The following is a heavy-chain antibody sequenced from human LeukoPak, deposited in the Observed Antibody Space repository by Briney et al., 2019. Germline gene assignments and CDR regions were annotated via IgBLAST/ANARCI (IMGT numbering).Heavy chain of an antibody. D-gene: IGHD3-10*01. Sequence: GGSLRLSCAASGFTFSSYAMSWVRQAPGRGLDGVSDISGSGGSTYSADSVKGRFTISRDNSKNTLYLQMNSLRAEDTAVYYCAKVGDYYGSGSYYDYWGQGTLVTVSS. J-gene: IGHJ4*02. CDR1: GFTFSSYA. CDR3: AKVGDYYGSGSYYDY. CDR2: ISGSGGST. V-gene: IGHV3-23*01.